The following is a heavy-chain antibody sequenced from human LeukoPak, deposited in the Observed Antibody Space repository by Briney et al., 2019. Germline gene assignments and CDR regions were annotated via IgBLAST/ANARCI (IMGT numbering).Heavy chain of an antibody. CDR3: AKKGGSSGRYDYLDY. CDR1: GFTFSSSA. D-gene: IGHD6-19*01. Sequence: GGSLRLSCAASGFTFSSSAMSWVRQAPGRGLEWVAVISSDENTKFYADSVKGRFTVYRDNSKKTVWLQMNSLRAEDTAVYYCAKKGGSSGRYDYLDYWGQGTLVTVSS. V-gene: IGHV3-30-3*02. J-gene: IGHJ4*02. CDR2: ISSDENTK.